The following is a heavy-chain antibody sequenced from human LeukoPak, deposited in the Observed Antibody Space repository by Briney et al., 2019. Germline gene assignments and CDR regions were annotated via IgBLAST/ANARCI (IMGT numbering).Heavy chain of an antibody. J-gene: IGHJ3*02. Sequence: PTGGSLRLSCAASGFTLDDYVMHWVRQAPGKGLEWVSGISWNSVSIGYADSVKGRFTISRDNAKNSLYLQMNSLRAEDTAVYYCARDLSTVTPDAFDIWGQGTMVTVSS. CDR3: ARDLSTVTPDAFDI. V-gene: IGHV3-9*01. CDR1: GFTLDDYV. D-gene: IGHD4-17*01. CDR2: ISWNSVSI.